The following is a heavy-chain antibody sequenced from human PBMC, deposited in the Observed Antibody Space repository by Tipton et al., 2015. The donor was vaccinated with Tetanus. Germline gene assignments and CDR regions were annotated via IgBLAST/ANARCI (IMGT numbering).Heavy chain of an antibody. CDR2: IRSKAYGGTT. CDR1: GFTFGDCA. V-gene: IGHV3-49*03. D-gene: IGHD3-3*01. J-gene: IGHJ6*02. CDR3: TRDLFDVRAIFGVVVGMDV. Sequence: SLRLSCTASGFTFGDCAMSWFRQAPGKGLEWVGFIRSKAYGGTTEYAASVKGRFTISRDDSKSIAYLQMNSLKTEDTAVYYCTRDLFDVRAIFGVVVGMDVWGQGTTVTVSS.